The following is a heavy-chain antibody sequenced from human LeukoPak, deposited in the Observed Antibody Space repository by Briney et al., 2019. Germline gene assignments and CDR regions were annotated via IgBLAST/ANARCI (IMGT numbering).Heavy chain of an antibody. Sequence: ASVKASCKASGYTFTGYYMHWVRQAPGQGLEWMGWINPNSGGTKYAQKFQGRVTMTRDTSISTAYMGLSRLRSDDTAVYYCVRDHYVSGNYVLDDYWGQGTLVTVSS. V-gene: IGHV1-2*02. D-gene: IGHD3-16*01. CDR2: INPNSGGT. CDR1: GYTFTGYY. J-gene: IGHJ4*02. CDR3: VRDHYVSGNYVLDDY.